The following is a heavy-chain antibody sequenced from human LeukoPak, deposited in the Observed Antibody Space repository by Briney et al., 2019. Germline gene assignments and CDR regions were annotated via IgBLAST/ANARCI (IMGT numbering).Heavy chain of an antibody. CDR3: ARGPPESTTSDY. CDR1: GYIFTSYD. D-gene: IGHD2-2*01. V-gene: IGHV1-8*01. Sequence: ASVKVSCKASGYIFTSYDISWVRQAAGQGLEWIGWLRPASGSSGYAQKFQGRVTMTRSTSTRTAYMELRSLTSEDTAVYYCARGPPESTTSDYWGQGTLVNVSS. CDR2: LRPASGSS. J-gene: IGHJ4*02.